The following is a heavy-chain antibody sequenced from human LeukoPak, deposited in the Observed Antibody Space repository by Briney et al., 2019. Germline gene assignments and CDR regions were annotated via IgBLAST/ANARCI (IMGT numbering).Heavy chain of an antibody. CDR1: GFTLSSYA. Sequence: GGSLRLSCAASGFTLSSYAMNWVRQAPGKGLEWVAVISYDGSNKYYADSVKGRFTISRDNSKNTLYLQMNSLRTEDTAVYYCAKGVSSSWSNDAFDIWGQGTMVTVSS. CDR2: ISYDGSNK. CDR3: AKGVSSSWSNDAFDI. D-gene: IGHD6-13*01. J-gene: IGHJ3*02. V-gene: IGHV3-30*18.